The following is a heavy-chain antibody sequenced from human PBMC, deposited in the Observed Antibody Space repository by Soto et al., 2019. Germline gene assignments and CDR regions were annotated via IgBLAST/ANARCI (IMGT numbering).Heavy chain of an antibody. V-gene: IGHV3-48*02. CDR3: ARVEAVAGTLVYYGMDV. CDR2: ISSSSSTI. D-gene: IGHD6-19*01. CDR1: GFTFSSYS. Sequence: GSLRLSCAASGFTFSSYSMNCVRQAPGKGLEWVSYISSSSSTIYYADSVKGRFTISRDNAKNSLYLQMNSLRDEDTAVYYCARVEAVAGTLVYYGMDVWDQGTTVTVSS. J-gene: IGHJ6*02.